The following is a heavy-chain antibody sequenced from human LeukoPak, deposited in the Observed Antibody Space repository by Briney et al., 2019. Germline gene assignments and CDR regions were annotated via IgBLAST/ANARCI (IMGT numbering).Heavy chain of an antibody. CDR3: ARDTVAGIYYYYMDV. V-gene: IGHV1-2*02. J-gene: IGHJ6*03. CDR1: GYTFTGYY. CDR2: INPNSGGT. Sequence: ASVKVSCKASGYTFTGYYMHWVRQAPGQGLEWMGWINPNSGGTNYAQKFQGRVTMTRDTSISTAYMELSRLRSDDTAVYYCARDTVAGIYYYYMDVWGKGTTVTVSS. D-gene: IGHD6-19*01.